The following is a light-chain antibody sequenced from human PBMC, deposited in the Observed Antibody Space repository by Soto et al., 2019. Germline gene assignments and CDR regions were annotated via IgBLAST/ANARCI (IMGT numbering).Light chain of an antibody. CDR1: QSVSNY. V-gene: IGKV3-11*01. Sequence: EIVLTQSPATLSLSPGERDTLSCRASQSVSNYLAWFQQKPGQAPRLLIYDASNRATGIPARFSGSGSGTDFPLTISSLEPEDFAVYYCQQRSSWPLLTFGGGTKVEI. J-gene: IGKJ4*01. CDR2: DAS. CDR3: QQRSSWPLLT.